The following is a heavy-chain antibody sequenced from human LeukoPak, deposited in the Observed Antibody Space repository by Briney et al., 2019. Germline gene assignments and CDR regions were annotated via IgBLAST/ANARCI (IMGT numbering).Heavy chain of an antibody. J-gene: IGHJ3*02. CDR1: GFTVSSNY. D-gene: IGHD6-13*01. Sequence: WGSLRLSCAASGFTVSSNYMSWVRQAPGKGLEWVSVIYSGGSTYYADSVKGRFAISRDNSKNTLYLQMNTLRAEDTAVYYCARVKGIAAAGTQVDAFDIWGQGTMVTVSS. CDR2: IYSGGST. V-gene: IGHV3-66*01. CDR3: ARVKGIAAAGTQVDAFDI.